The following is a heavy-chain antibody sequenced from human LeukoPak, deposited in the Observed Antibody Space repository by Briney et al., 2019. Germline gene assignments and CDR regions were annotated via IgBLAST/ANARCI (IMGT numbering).Heavy chain of an antibody. V-gene: IGHV3-30*03. D-gene: IGHD3-10*01. J-gene: IGHJ4*02. Sequence: GGSLRLSCAASGFTFSSYGMHWVRQAPGKGLEWVAVISYDGSNKYYADSVKGRFTISRDNSKNTLYLQMNSLRAEDTAVYYCARVLGLVRGVAIDYWGQGTLVTVSS. CDR1: GFTFSSYG. CDR2: ISYDGSNK. CDR3: ARVLGLVRGVAIDY.